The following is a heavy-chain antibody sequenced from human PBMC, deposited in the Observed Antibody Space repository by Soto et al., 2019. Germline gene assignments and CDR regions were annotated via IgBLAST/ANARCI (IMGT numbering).Heavy chain of an antibody. CDR3: TINSAVTRYFDY. CDR1: GYTFNSYD. D-gene: IGHD1-26*01. V-gene: IGHV1-8*01. CDR2: MNPNSGNT. Sequence: QVQLVQSGAEVKKPGASVKVSCNTSGYTFNSYDINWLRQATGQGLEWRGWMNPNSGNTGYAQKFQGRDIMTRNTSISTAYLGLSSLRSDDTAVYYCTINSAVTRYFDYWGQGTLVTVSS. J-gene: IGHJ4*02.